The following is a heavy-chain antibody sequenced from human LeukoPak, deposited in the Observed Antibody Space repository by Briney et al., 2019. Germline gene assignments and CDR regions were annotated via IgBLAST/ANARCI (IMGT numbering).Heavy chain of an antibody. V-gene: IGHV4-59*01. D-gene: IGHD3-3*01. Sequence: SETLSLTCTVSGGSISSYYWSWIRQPPGKGLEWIGYIYYSGSTNYNPSLKSRVTTSVDTSKNQFSLKLSSVTAADTAVYYCARGEGYDFWSGYYRRDVGLNYWGQGTLVTVSS. CDR3: ARGEGYDFWSGYYRRDVGLNY. J-gene: IGHJ4*02. CDR1: GGSISSYY. CDR2: IYYSGST.